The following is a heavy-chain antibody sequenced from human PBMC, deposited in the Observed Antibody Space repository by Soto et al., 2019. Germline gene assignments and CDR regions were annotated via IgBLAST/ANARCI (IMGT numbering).Heavy chain of an antibody. CDR3: AREGGGVYCSGGSCYGRYFDF. J-gene: IGHJ4*02. CDR1: WFSVSNNY. D-gene: IGHD2-15*01. V-gene: IGHV3-53*01. Sequence: PGGCLRLSCAASWFSVSNNYMSWVRQAPGKGLEVVSIIYSGGSTYYADSVQGRFTISRDNSKNTLFLQMSSLRAEDTAVYYCAREGGGVYCSGGSCYGRYFDFWGQGTRVTVSS. CDR2: IYSGGST.